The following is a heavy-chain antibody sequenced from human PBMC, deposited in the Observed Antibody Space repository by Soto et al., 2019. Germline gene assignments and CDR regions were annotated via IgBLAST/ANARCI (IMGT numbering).Heavy chain of an antibody. D-gene: IGHD3-22*01. V-gene: IGHV4-4*02. J-gene: IGHJ4*02. Sequence: TLSLTCAVSGGSISSSNGWSWVRQPPGKGLEWIGEIYHRGSTNYNPSLKSRVTISVDKSKNQFSLKLSSVTAADTAVYYCARTGSEVNWYYYDSSGYYPFDYWGQGTLVTVSS. CDR2: IYHRGST. CDR3: ARTGSEVNWYYYDSSGYYPFDY. CDR1: GGSISSSNG.